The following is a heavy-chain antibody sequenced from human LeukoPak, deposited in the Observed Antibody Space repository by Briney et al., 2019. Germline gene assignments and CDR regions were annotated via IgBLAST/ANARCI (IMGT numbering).Heavy chain of an antibody. CDR1: GGSFSGYY. Sequence: SETLSLTCAVYGGSFSGYYWSWIRQPPGKGLEWIGEINHSGSTNYNPSLKSRVTISVDTSKNQFSLKLSSVTDAGTGVYYCARVWRWGGRAYYGMDVWGQGTTVTVCS. J-gene: IGHJ6*02. D-gene: IGHD3-3*01. CDR3: ARVWRWGGRAYYGMDV. V-gene: IGHV4-34*01. CDR2: INHSGST.